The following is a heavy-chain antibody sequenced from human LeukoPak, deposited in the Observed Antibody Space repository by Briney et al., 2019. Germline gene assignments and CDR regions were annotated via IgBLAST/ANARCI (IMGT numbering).Heavy chain of an antibody. Sequence: SETLSLTCTVSGGSISSSSYYWGWIRQPPEKGLEWIGSIYYSGSTYYNPSLKSRVTISVDTSKNQFSLKLSSVTAADTAVYYCARLGQLVSYYFDYWGQGTLVTVSS. D-gene: IGHD6-6*01. J-gene: IGHJ4*02. CDR1: GGSISSSSYY. CDR2: IYYSGST. V-gene: IGHV4-39*01. CDR3: ARLGQLVSYYFDY.